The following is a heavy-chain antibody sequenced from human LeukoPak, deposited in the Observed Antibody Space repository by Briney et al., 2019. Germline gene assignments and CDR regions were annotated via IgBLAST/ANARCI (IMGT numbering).Heavy chain of an antibody. J-gene: IGHJ3*02. CDR2: ISGSGGST. D-gene: IGHD2-15*01. V-gene: IGHV3-23*01. CDR3: AKEVMVPASYAFDI. Sequence: GGALRLSCAASGFTFSSDAMSWGRQAPGKGLEWGSAISGSGGSTYYADSVRGRFTISRDNSKNTLYLQMNSLRAEDTAVYYCAKEVMVPASYAFDIWGQGTMVTVSS. CDR1: GFTFSSDA.